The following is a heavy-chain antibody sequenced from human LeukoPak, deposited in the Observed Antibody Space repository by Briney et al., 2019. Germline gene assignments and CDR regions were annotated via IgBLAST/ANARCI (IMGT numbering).Heavy chain of an antibody. CDR3: AIEGSGRSLAP. CDR1: VFIFSNVW. D-gene: IGHD3-3*01. V-gene: IGHV3-7*01. Sequence: PGGSLRLSCAASVFIFSNVWMSWVRQSPGKGLEWVGNIKQDGSQSYYRDSVQGRFTISRDTPRTSMHLKINSLRGEDTAMYYCAIEGSGRSLAPWGQGTLVTVSS. CDR2: IKQDGSQS. J-gene: IGHJ5*02.